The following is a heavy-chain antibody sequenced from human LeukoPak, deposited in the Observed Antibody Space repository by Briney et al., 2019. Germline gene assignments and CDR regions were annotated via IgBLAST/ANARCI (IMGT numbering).Heavy chain of an antibody. D-gene: IGHD5-24*01. J-gene: IGHJ4*02. Sequence: SETLSLTCTVSGGSTSSYYWSWLRQPPGEGLEWIGYIYYSGSTNYNPSLKSRVTISVDTSKHQFSLKLSSVTAADTGVYDCARRKSRDGYFSFDYWGQGTLVTVSS. CDR1: GGSTSSYY. CDR3: ARRKSRDGYFSFDY. V-gene: IGHV4-59*08. CDR2: IYYSGST.